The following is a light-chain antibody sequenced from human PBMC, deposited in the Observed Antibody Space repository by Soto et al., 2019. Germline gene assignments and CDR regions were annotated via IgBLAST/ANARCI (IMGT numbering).Light chain of an antibody. CDR1: QDISTY. Sequence: DIHLTQSPSFLSASVGDRVTVTCRASQDISTYLAWFQQKPGKAPQLLVYPASTLQGGVPSRFSGRGSGTEFSLTISSLQPEDFATYYCQQLRTYPYTFGQGTKLYIK. CDR2: PAS. V-gene: IGKV1-9*01. CDR3: QQLRTYPYT. J-gene: IGKJ2*01.